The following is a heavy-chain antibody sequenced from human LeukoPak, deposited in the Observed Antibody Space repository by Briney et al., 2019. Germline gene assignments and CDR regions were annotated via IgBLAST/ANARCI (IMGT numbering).Heavy chain of an antibody. Sequence: SETLSLTCTVSAGSISSSSYYWGWIRQPPGKGLEWIGEINHSGSTNYNPSLKSRVTISVDTSKNQFSLKLSSVTAADTAVYYCARVPIPPHCSSTSCYSIDYWGQGTLVTVSS. CDR1: AGSISSSSYY. V-gene: IGHV4-39*07. J-gene: IGHJ4*02. CDR3: ARVPIPPHCSSTSCYSIDY. D-gene: IGHD2-2*01. CDR2: INHSGST.